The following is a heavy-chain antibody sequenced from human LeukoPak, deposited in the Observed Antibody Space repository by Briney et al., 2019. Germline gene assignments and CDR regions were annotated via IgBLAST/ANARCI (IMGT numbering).Heavy chain of an antibody. V-gene: IGHV3-21*01. Sequence: GGSLRLSCAASGFTFSSYTMNWVRQAPGKGLEWVSSINSGSTYTYYTESVKGRFTVSRDNAKNSLFLQMNSLRAEDTAIYYCARSLTTLTYEGYWGQGTLVTVSS. D-gene: IGHD1-1*01. J-gene: IGHJ4*02. CDR2: INSGSTYT. CDR3: ARSLTTLTYEGY. CDR1: GFTFSSYT.